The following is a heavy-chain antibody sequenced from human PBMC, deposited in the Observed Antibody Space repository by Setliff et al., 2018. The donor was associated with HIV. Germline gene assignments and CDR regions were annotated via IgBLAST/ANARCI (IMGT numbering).Heavy chain of an antibody. Sequence: ASVKVSCKASGYTFTDYYVHWVRQAPGQGLEWMGWINPSSGGTNYAQTFQGRVTMTRDTSITTAYLDLTSLRSDDTAVYYCATSSRGWGQDAFDIWGQGTMVT. V-gene: IGHV1-2*02. D-gene: IGHD6-19*01. CDR1: GYTFTDYY. J-gene: IGHJ3*02. CDR2: INPSSGGT. CDR3: ATSSRGWGQDAFDI.